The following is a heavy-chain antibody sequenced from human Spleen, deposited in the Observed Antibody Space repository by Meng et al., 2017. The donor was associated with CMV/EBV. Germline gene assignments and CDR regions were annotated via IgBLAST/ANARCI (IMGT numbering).Heavy chain of an antibody. Sequence: GGSLRLSCAASGFTVSSNYMSWVRQAPGKGLEWVSVIYSDGRTYYADSVKGRFTISRDNSKNTLYLQMNSLRAEDTAVYHCAKDVGGDWHFDYWGQGTLVTVSS. CDR3: AKDVGGDWHFDY. D-gene: IGHD2-21*01. J-gene: IGHJ4*02. CDR2: IYSDGRT. V-gene: IGHV3-53*01. CDR1: GFTVSSNY.